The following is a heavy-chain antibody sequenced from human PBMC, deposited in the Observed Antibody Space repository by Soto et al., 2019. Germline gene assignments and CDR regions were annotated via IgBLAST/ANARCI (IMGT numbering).Heavy chain of an antibody. J-gene: IGHJ1*01. D-gene: IGHD6-6*01. CDR1: GFTFSSYW. CDR2: IKQDGSEK. V-gene: IGHV3-7*03. CDR3: ARSGYSSSSREYFQH. Sequence: RGSLRLSCAASGFTFSSYWMSWVRQAPGKGLEWVANIKQDGSEKYYVDSVKGRFTISRDNAKNSLYLQMNSLRAEDTAVYYCARSGYSSSSREYFQHWGQGTLVTVSS.